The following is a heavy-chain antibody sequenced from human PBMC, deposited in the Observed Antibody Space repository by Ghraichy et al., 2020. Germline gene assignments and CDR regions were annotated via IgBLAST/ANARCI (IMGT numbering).Heavy chain of an antibody. CDR3: AKDPPEIVGATRLPGY. CDR1: GFTFSSYA. Sequence: GGSLRLSCAASGFTFSSYAMSWVRQAPGKGLEWVSAISGSGGSTYYADSVKGRFTISRDNSKNTLYLQMNSLRAEDTAVYYCAKDPPEIVGATRLPGYWGQGTLVTVSS. D-gene: IGHD1-26*01. J-gene: IGHJ4*02. V-gene: IGHV3-23*01. CDR2: ISGSGGST.